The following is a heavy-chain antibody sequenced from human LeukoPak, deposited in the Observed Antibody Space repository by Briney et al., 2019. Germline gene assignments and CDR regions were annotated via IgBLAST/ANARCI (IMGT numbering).Heavy chain of an antibody. Sequence: GGSLRLSCAASGFTFSTYAMSWVRQAPGMGLEWVSGISGSGGSTYYADSVKGRFTISRDNSKNTLYLQMNSLRAEDTAVYYCAKEGNDFWSGYSFDYWGQGTLVTVSS. D-gene: IGHD3-3*01. CDR3: AKEGNDFWSGYSFDY. CDR2: ISGSGGST. CDR1: GFTFSTYA. V-gene: IGHV3-23*01. J-gene: IGHJ4*02.